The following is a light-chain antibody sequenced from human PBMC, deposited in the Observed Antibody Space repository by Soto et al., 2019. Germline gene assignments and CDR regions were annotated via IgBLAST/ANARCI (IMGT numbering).Light chain of an antibody. Sequence: DIQMTQSPSTLSASVGDRVTITCRASQSINSWLAWYQQRPGKAPKLLTYKASILESVVPSRFSGSGSGTEFTLTISSLQPDDFATYYCQQYETYWTFGQGTKVDIK. CDR3: QQYETYWT. CDR1: QSINSW. J-gene: IGKJ1*01. V-gene: IGKV1-5*03. CDR2: KAS.